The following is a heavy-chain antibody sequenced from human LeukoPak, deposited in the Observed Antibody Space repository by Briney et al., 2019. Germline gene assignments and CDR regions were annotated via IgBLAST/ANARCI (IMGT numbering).Heavy chain of an antibody. V-gene: IGHV6-1*01. D-gene: IGHD5-18*01. Sequence: SQTLSLTCAISGDSVSSNSAAWNWIRQSPSRGLEWLGRTYYRSKWYNDYAVSVKSQITINPDTSKNQFSLQLNSVTPEDTAVYYCARERYSYGLAYYYYYGMDVWGQGTTVTVSS. CDR2: TYYRSKWYN. CDR1: GDSVSSNSAA. CDR3: ARERYSYGLAYYYYYGMDV. J-gene: IGHJ6*02.